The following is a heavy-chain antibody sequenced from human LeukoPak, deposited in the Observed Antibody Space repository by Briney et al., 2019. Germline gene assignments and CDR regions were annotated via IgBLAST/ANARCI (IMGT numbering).Heavy chain of an antibody. J-gene: IGHJ4*02. CDR1: GGSISSSSYY. D-gene: IGHD6-13*01. V-gene: IGHV4-39*01. CDR3: ARTYIAAPFDY. Sequence: SETLSLTCTVSGGSISSSSYYWGWIRQPPGKGLERIGSIYYSGSTYYNPSLKSRVTISVDTSKNQFSLKLSSVTAADTAVYYCARTYIAAPFDYWGQGTLVTVSS. CDR2: IYYSGST.